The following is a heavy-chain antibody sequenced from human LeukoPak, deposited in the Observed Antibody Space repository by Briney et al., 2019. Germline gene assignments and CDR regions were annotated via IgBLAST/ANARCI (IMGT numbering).Heavy chain of an antibody. CDR1: GFTFSSYS. Sequence: SGGSLRLSCAASGFTFSSYSMIWVRQAPGKGLEWVSSISASGSDTYYADSVKSRFTISRDNAKNSLYLQMNSLRDEDTAVYCCARSSSSWDYFDYWGQGTLVTVSS. V-gene: IGHV3-21*01. CDR2: ISASGSDT. CDR3: ARSSSSWDYFDY. D-gene: IGHD6-13*01. J-gene: IGHJ4*02.